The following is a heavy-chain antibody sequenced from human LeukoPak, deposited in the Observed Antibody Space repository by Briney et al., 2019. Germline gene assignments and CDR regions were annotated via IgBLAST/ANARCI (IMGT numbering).Heavy chain of an antibody. CDR3: ARARKTRNIYGDYVFLFDY. D-gene: IGHD4-17*01. Sequence: EASVKVSCKASGYTFTGYYMHWVRQAPGQGLEWMGWINPNSGGTNYAQKFQGRVTMTRDTSISTAYMELSRLRSDDTAVYYCARARKTRNIYGDYVFLFDYWGQGTLVTVSS. J-gene: IGHJ4*02. CDR2: INPNSGGT. CDR1: GYTFTGYY. V-gene: IGHV1-2*02.